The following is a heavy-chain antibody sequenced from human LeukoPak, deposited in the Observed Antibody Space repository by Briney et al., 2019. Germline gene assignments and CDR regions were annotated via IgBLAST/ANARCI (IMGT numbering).Heavy chain of an antibody. CDR2: IRDKGARYTT. D-gene: IGHD2-21*02. J-gene: IGHJ4*02. Sequence: GGSLTLSRGGSGFMFDDPYMDWVRQAPGKGREWVGLIRDKGARYTTEYAASVKGRFIISRDDSKNSLYLQMNSLRAEGTAVYYCAREVVLTGTSVFDSWGPGTQVTVSS. CDR1: GFMFDDPY. CDR3: AREVVLTGTSVFDS. V-gene: IGHV3-72*01.